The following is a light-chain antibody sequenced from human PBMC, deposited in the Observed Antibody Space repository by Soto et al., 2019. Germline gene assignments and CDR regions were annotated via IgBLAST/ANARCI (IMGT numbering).Light chain of an antibody. J-gene: IGLJ2*01. CDR1: SSDVGSYNL. V-gene: IGLV2-23*02. CDR2: EVS. Sequence: QSVLTQPASVSGSPGQSITISCTGTSSDVGSYNLVSWYQQHPGKAPKLMTYEVSKRPSGVSNRFSGSKSGNTASLTISGLQAEDEADYYCCSYAGSSPHVVFGGGTKLTVL. CDR3: CSYAGSSPHVV.